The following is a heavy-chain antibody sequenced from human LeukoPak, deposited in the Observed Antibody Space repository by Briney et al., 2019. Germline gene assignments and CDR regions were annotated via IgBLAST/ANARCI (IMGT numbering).Heavy chain of an antibody. CDR2: ITRSGG. Sequence: NSGGSLRLSCAASGFTFSDYYMSWIRQAPGKGLEWISYITRSGGFYADSVKGRFTISRDNAKNSLYLQMNSLRVEDTAVYYCARDGDTTSKVDYLGQGTLVTVSS. J-gene: IGHJ4*02. CDR1: GFTFSDYY. CDR3: ARDGDTTSKVDY. D-gene: IGHD7-27*01. V-gene: IGHV3-11*01.